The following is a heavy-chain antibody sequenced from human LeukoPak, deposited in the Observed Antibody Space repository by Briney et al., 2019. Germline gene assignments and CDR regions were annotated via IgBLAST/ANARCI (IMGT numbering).Heavy chain of an antibody. J-gene: IGHJ4*02. Sequence: GSLRLSCAASGFTFSSYSMNWVRQAPGKGLEWVSSISSSSSYIYYADSVKGRFTISRDNAKNSLYPQMNSLRAEDTAVYYCARGRITMVRGVTDFDYWGQGTLVTVSS. CDR1: GFTFSSYS. V-gene: IGHV3-21*01. CDR3: ARGRITMVRGVTDFDY. D-gene: IGHD3-10*01. CDR2: ISSSSSYI.